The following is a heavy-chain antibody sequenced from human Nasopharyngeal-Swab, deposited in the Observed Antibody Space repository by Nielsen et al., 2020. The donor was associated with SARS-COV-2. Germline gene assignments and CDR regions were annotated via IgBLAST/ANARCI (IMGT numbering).Heavy chain of an antibody. Sequence: GESLKISCAASGFTFSSYWMSWVRQAPGKGLEWVAHIKQSGSGQYYVDSVKGRFTISRDNAKNSLYLQMNSLRAEDTALYYCAKLPGWYDLIDYYGMDVWGQGTTVTVSS. CDR2: IKQSGSGQ. J-gene: IGHJ6*02. V-gene: IGHV3-7*03. CDR1: GFTFSSYW. CDR3: AKLPGWYDLIDYYGMDV. D-gene: IGHD1-1*01.